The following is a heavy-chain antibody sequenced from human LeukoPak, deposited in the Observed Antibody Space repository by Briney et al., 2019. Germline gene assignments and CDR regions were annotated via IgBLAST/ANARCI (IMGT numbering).Heavy chain of an antibody. CDR1: GFTFSSYS. J-gene: IGHJ3*02. Sequence: GGSLRLSCAASGFTFSSYSMNWVRQAPGKGLEWVSSISSSNTYIYYTDSAKGRFTMSRDNAKNSLYLQMNSLRAEDTAVYYCARDQDAFDIWGQGTMVTVSS. V-gene: IGHV3-21*01. CDR2: ISSSNTYI. CDR3: ARDQDAFDI.